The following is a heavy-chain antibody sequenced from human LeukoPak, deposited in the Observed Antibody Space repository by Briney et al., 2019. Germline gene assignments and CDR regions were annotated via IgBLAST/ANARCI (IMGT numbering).Heavy chain of an antibody. Sequence: PGGSLRLSCSASGFTFSSYGMHWVRQAPGKRLEWVAFIRYDGNNKYYADSVKGRFTISRDNSKNTLSLQMNSLRVEDTAVYYCANGQLVDYWGQGTLVTVSS. CDR3: ANGQLVDY. CDR2: IRYDGNNK. V-gene: IGHV3-30*02. J-gene: IGHJ4*02. CDR1: GFTFSSYG. D-gene: IGHD6-6*01.